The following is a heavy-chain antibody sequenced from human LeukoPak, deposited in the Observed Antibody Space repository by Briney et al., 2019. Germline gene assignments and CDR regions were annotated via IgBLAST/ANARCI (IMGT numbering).Heavy chain of an antibody. V-gene: IGHV3-53*01. CDR2: LYTGGGT. Sequence: GGSLRLSCAASGFSVRTTYMSWVRQAPGKGLERVSVLYTGGGTDHADSVKGRFTISRDNSKNTLSLQMNSLRAEDTAIYYCTRSGYRHPYHFDSWGQGTLVTVSS. D-gene: IGHD3-22*01. J-gene: IGHJ4*02. CDR1: GFSVRTTY. CDR3: TRSGYRHPYHFDS.